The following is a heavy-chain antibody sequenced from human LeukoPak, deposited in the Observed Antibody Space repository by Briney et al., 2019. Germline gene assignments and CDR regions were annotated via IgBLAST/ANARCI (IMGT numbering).Heavy chain of an antibody. CDR1: GFTVSSNY. Sequence: GGSLRLSCAASGFTVSSNYMSWVRQAPGKGLEWVSSISSSSSYIYYADSVKGRFTISRDNAKNSLYLQMNSLRAEDTAVYYCAKGYYGSGSYGWFDYWGQGTLVTVSS. V-gene: IGHV3-21*04. J-gene: IGHJ4*02. D-gene: IGHD3-10*01. CDR3: AKGYYGSGSYGWFDY. CDR2: ISSSSSYI.